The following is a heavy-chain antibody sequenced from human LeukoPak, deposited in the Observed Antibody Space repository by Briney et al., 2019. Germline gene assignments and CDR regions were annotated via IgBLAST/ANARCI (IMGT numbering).Heavy chain of an antibody. V-gene: IGHV1-24*01. CDR3: ATQLSDFWSPYYFDD. CDR2: FDPEDGET. CDR1: GYTLTELC. Sequence: EASVKVSCKVSGYTLTELCMHWVRQAPGKGLEWMGSFDPEDGETIYAQKFQGRVTMTEDTSTDTAYMELSSLRSEDTAVYYCATQLSDFWSPYYFDDWGRGTLVTVSS. J-gene: IGHJ4*02. D-gene: IGHD3-3*01.